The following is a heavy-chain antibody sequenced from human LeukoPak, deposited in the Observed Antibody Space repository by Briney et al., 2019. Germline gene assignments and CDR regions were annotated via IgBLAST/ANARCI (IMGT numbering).Heavy chain of an antibody. Sequence: ASVKVSCKASGYTFTSYDINWVRQATGQRLEWMGWMNPNSGNTGYAQKLQGRVTMTRNTSISTAYMELSSLRSEDTAVYYCARGPGLLCSGGGCYRGGSFDYWGQGTLVTVSS. D-gene: IGHD2-15*01. V-gene: IGHV1-8*01. CDR1: GYTFTSYD. J-gene: IGHJ4*02. CDR2: MNPNSGNT. CDR3: ARGPGLLCSGGGCYRGGSFDY.